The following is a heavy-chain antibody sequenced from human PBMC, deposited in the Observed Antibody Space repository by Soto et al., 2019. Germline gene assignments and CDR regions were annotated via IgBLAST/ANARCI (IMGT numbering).Heavy chain of an antibody. J-gene: IGHJ4*02. CDR2: ISGDGTNK. V-gene: IGHV3-30-3*01. Sequence: QVQLVESGGGVVQPGRSLRLSCVASGFIFSNYPMHWVRQAPGKGLEWVADISGDGTNKFHADSVKGRFTISRDNPRNTLYLQMNSLRPDDTAVYFCAREGFPPEFDYWGQGTLVTVSS. CDR1: GFIFSNYP. CDR3: AREGFPPEFDY. D-gene: IGHD2-21*01.